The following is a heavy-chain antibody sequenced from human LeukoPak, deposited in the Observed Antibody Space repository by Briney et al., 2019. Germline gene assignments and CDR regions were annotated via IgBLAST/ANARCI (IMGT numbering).Heavy chain of an antibody. J-gene: IGHJ6*03. D-gene: IGHD5-12*01. CDR1: GGSISSGGYY. CDR2: IYHSGST. Sequence: SQTLSLTCTVSGGSISSGGYYWSWIRQPPGKGLEWIGYIYHSGSTYYNPSLKSRVTISVDRSKNQFSLKLSSVTAADTAVYYCARIMATGDYYYYYMDVWGKGTTVTVSS. CDR3: ARIMATGDYYYYYMDV. V-gene: IGHV4-30-2*01.